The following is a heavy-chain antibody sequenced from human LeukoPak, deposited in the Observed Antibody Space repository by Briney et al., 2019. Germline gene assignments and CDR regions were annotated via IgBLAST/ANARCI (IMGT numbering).Heavy chain of an antibody. Sequence: ASVKVSCKASGYTFTSYDISWVRQAPGQGLEWMGWINPNSGGTNYAQKFRGRVTMTRDTSISTAYMELSRLRSDDTAVYYCVRDASPGYCSGGSCYRFHYWGQGTLVTVSS. V-gene: IGHV1-2*02. CDR2: INPNSGGT. D-gene: IGHD2-15*01. CDR3: VRDASPGYCSGGSCYRFHY. CDR1: GYTFTSYD. J-gene: IGHJ4*02.